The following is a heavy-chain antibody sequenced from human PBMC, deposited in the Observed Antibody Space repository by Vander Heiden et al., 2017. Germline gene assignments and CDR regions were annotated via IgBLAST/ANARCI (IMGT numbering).Heavy chain of an antibody. CDR3: ARSQYSGGWYFYFDY. CDR2: IIPMFGTA. J-gene: IGHJ4*02. Sequence: QVQLVQSGAEVKKPGSSVKVSCKASGGTFSSYAFSWVRQARGQGLEWMGGIIPMFGTANYAQKFQGRVTITADASTSTAYMELSSLRSEDTAVYYCARSQYSGGWYFYFDYWGQGAPVIVSS. D-gene: IGHD6-19*01. CDR1: GGTFSSYA. V-gene: IGHV1-69*01.